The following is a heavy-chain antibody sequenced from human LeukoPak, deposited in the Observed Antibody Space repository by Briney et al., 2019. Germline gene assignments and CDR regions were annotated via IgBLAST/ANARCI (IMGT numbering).Heavy chain of an antibody. CDR1: GYTFTSYG. CDR3: ARGYNWNDAVDAFDI. V-gene: IGHV1-18*04. J-gene: IGHJ3*02. D-gene: IGHD1-1*01. Sequence: ASVKVSCKASGYTFTSYGISWVRQAPGQGFEWMGWISAYNGKTNYAQKLQGRVTMTTDTSTSTAYMDLRSLGSDDTAVYYCARGYNWNDAVDAFDIWGQGTMVTVSS. CDR2: ISAYNGKT.